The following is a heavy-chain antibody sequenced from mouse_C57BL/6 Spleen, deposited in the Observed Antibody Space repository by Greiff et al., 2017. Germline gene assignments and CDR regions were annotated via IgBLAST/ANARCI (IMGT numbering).Heavy chain of an antibody. D-gene: IGHD2-3*01. V-gene: IGHV5-17*01. J-gene: IGHJ2*01. CDR3: ARGWLHYFDY. CDR2: ISSGSSTI. CDR1: GFTFSDYG. Sequence: EVKVEESGGGLVKPGGSLKLSCAASGFTFSDYGMHWVRQAPEKGLEWVAYISSGSSTIYYADTVKGRFTISRDNAKNTLFLQMTSLRSEDTAMYYCARGWLHYFDYWGQGTTLTVSS.